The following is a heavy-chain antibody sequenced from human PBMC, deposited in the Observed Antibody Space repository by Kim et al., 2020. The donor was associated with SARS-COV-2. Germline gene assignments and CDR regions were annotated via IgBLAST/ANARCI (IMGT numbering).Heavy chain of an antibody. D-gene: IGHD5-12*01. J-gene: IGHJ4*02. V-gene: IGHV3-30*02. CDR3: AKNAPRGYIADY. Sequence: YYADSVKGRFTISRDNSKNTLYLQMNSLRAEDTAVYYCAKNAPRGYIADYWGQGTLVTVSS.